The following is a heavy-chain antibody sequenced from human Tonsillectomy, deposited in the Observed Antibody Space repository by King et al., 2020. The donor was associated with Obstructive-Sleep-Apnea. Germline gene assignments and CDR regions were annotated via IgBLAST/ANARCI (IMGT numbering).Heavy chain of an antibody. CDR2: ISWNSGSI. V-gene: IGHV3-9*01. CDR3: VKDYDYGYFFHY. J-gene: IGHJ4*02. CDR1: GFTFDDYA. D-gene: IGHD4-17*01. Sequence: VQLVESGGGVVQPGRSLRLSCAASGFTFDDYAMHWVRLAPGKGLEWVSGISWNSGSIDYADSVKGRFTISRDNTKNSLYLQMNSLRTEDTALYYCVKDYDYGYFFHYWGQGTLVTVSS.